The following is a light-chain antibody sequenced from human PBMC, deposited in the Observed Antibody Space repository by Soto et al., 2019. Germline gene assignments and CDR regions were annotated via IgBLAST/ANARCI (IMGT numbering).Light chain of an antibody. V-gene: IGKV3-20*01. Sequence: EIVLTQSPGTLSLSPGERATLSCRASQSVRTSFLAWYQQPPGQAPRLLIYGASSRATGIPDRFSGSGSGTDFTLTISRLEPEDFAVYSCQQCGNFPATFGQGTKLEIK. CDR2: GAS. CDR1: QSVRTSF. J-gene: IGKJ1*01. CDR3: QQCGNFPAT.